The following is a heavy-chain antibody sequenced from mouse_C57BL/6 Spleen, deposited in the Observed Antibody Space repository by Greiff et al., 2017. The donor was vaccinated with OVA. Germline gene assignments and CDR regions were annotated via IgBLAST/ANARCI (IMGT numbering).Heavy chain of an antibody. Sequence: VQLKESGGDLVKPGGSLKLSCAASGFTFSSYGMSWVRQTPDKRLEWVATISSGGSYTYYPDSVKGRFTISRDNAKNTLYLQMSSLKSEDTAMYYCARQGDDYDPFAYWGQGTLVTVSA. J-gene: IGHJ3*01. CDR2: ISSGGSYT. V-gene: IGHV5-6*01. CDR1: GFTFSSYG. CDR3: ARQGDDYDPFAY. D-gene: IGHD2-4*01.